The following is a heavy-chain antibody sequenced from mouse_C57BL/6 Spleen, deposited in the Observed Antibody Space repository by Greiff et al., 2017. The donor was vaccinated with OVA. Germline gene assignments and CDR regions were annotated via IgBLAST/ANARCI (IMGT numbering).Heavy chain of an antibody. Sequence: VQLQQSGPELVKPGASVKISCKASGYTFTDYYMNWVKQSHGKSLEWIGDINPNNGGTSYNQKFKGKATLTVDKSSSTAYMELRSLTSEDSAVYYCARRYYYGSSHYWYFDVWGTGTTVTVSS. V-gene: IGHV1-26*01. J-gene: IGHJ1*03. D-gene: IGHD1-1*01. CDR1: GYTFTDYY. CDR3: ARRYYYGSSHYWYFDV. CDR2: INPNNGGT.